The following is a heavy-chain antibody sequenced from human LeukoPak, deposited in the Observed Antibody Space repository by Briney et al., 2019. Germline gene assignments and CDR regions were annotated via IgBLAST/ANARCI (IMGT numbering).Heavy chain of an antibody. D-gene: IGHD3-22*01. CDR1: GFTFSSYG. CDR2: IRYDGSNK. V-gene: IGHV3-30*02. Sequence: GGSLRLSCAASGFTFSSYGMHWVRQAPGKGLEWVAFIRYDGSNKYYADSVKGRFTISRDNSKNTLNLQMNSLRAEDTAVYYCAGHYDSSGYRVDVFDIWGQGTMVTVSS. CDR3: AGHYDSSGYRVDVFDI. J-gene: IGHJ3*02.